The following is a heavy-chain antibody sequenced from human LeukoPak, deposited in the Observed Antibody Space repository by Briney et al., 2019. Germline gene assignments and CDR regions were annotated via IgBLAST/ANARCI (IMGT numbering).Heavy chain of an antibody. CDR2: IYYSGST. V-gene: IGHV4-39*07. D-gene: IGHD5-18*01. J-gene: IGHJ4*02. CDR1: GGSISSSSYY. CDR3: EGYVDTAMVKNY. Sequence: PSETLSLTCTVSGGSISSSSYYWGWIRQPPGKGLEWIGSIYYSGSTYYNPSLKSRVTISVDTSKNQFSLKLSSVTAADTAVYYCEGYVDTAMVKNYWGQGTLVTVSS.